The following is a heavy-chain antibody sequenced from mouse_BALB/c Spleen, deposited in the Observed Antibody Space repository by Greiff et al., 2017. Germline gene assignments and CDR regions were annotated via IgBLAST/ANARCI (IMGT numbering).Heavy chain of an antibody. CDR1: GYTFTSYW. D-gene: IGHD1-1*01. J-gene: IGHJ4*01. CDR3: AREGRDY. CDR2: IYPGDGDT. Sequence: VKLMESGAELARPGASVKLSCKASGYTFTSYWMPWVKQRPGQGLEWIGAIYPGDGDTRYTQKFKGKVTLTADKSSSTAYMQLSSLASEDSAVYYCAREGRDYWGQGTSVTVSS. V-gene: IGHV1-87*01.